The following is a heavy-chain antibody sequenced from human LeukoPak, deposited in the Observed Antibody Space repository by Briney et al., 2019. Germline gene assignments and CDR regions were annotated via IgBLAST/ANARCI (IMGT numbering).Heavy chain of an antibody. J-gene: IGHJ4*02. CDR3: AKGYGSGSSRYYFDY. CDR1: GFTFSSYG. D-gene: IGHD3-10*01. CDR2: IWYDGSNK. V-gene: IGHV3-33*06. Sequence: GGSLRLSCAASGFTFSSYGMHWVRQAPGKGLEWVAVIWYDGSNKYYADSVKGRFTISRDNSKNTLYLQMNSLRAEDTAVYYCAKGYGSGSSRYYFDYWGQGTLVTVSS.